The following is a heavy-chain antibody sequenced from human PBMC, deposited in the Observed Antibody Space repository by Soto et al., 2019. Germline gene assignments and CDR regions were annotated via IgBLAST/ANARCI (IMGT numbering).Heavy chain of an antibody. J-gene: IGHJ4*03. CDR1: GFTFSSYA. CDR3: VTDFCPVVVTACYFEF. D-gene: IGHD2-21*02. CDR2: ISSNGGST. Sequence: GGSLRLSCSASGFTFSSYAMHWVRQAPGKGLEYVSAISSNGGSTYYADSVKGRFTISRDNSKNTLYLQMSSLRAEDTAVYYCVTDFCPVVVTACYFEFWPHRTLVTVSS. V-gene: IGHV3-64D*06.